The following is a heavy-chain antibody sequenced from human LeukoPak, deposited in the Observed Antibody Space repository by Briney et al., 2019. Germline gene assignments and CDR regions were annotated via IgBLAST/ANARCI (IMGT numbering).Heavy chain of an antibody. D-gene: IGHD6-19*01. Sequence: GGSLRLSCAASGFTFSSYAIHWVRQAPGKGLEWVAVISYDGSNKYYADSVKGRFTISRDNAKNTLYLQMNSLRAEDTAVYYCARRGAVANAFDIWGQGTMVTVSS. CDR2: ISYDGSNK. CDR1: GFTFSSYA. CDR3: ARRGAVANAFDI. V-gene: IGHV3-30*04. J-gene: IGHJ3*02.